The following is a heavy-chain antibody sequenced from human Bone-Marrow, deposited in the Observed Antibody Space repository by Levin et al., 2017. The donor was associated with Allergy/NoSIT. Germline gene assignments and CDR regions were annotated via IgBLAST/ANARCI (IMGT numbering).Heavy chain of an antibody. Sequence: GGSLRLSCAASGFTFSSFSMNWIRQTPGQGLEWIAYIFSGTTTIYYADSVKGRFTVSRDNAKNSMYLQMNSLRAEDTAVYYCARAGLLDPFRYWDPGTLVTVSS. J-gene: IGHJ4*02. CDR3: ARAGLLDPFRY. CDR1: GFTFSSFS. CDR2: IFSGTTTI. V-gene: IGHV3-48*01. D-gene: IGHD1-1*01.